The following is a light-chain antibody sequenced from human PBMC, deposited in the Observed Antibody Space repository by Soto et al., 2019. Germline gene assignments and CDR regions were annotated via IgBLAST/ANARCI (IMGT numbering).Light chain of an antibody. Sequence: DIHLTQSPSTLSASVGDRVTITCRASQTVTNWLAWYQQKPGKAPKVLIYDASKLKSGVPSRFSGSGSGTEFTLTISSLQPDEFATYYCQQDSSYSTFGQGTKVGIK. CDR2: DAS. V-gene: IGKV1-5*01. CDR3: QQDSSYST. CDR1: QTVTNW. J-gene: IGKJ1*01.